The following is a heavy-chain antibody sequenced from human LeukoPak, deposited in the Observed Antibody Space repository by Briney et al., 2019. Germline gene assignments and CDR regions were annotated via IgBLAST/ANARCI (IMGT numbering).Heavy chain of an antibody. CDR3: AKDHPGYCSSTSCYSLFDY. Sequence: PGGSLRLSCAASGFTFSSYAMSWVRQAPGKGLEWVSAISGSGGSTYYADSVKGRFTISRDNSKNTLYLQMNSLRAEDTAVYYCAKDHPGYCSSTSCYSLFDYWGQGTLVTVSS. D-gene: IGHD2-2*01. CDR2: ISGSGGST. V-gene: IGHV3-23*01. J-gene: IGHJ4*02. CDR1: GFTFSSYA.